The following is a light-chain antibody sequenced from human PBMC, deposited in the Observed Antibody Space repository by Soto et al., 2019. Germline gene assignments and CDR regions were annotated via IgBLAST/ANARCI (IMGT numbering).Light chain of an antibody. CDR1: QSISSY. CDR2: AAS. CDR3: QQSYSTPSST. Sequence: DIQMPQSPSSLSASVGDRVTITCRASQSISSYFNWYQQKPGKAPKLLIYAASSLQSGVPSRFSGSGSGTDFTLTISSLQPEDFATYYCQQSYSTPSSTFGQGTRLEIK. J-gene: IGKJ5*01. V-gene: IGKV1-39*01.